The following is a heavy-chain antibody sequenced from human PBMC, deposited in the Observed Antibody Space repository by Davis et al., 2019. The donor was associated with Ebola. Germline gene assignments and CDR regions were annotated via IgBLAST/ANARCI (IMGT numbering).Heavy chain of an antibody. D-gene: IGHD5-24*01. CDR3: EGRDGYSFDY. Sequence: SGPTLVKPTETLTLTCTFSGFSLSTSGMCVSWIRQPPGKALEWLARIDWDDDKYYSTSLKTRLTISKDTSKNQVVLTMTNMDPVDTATYYCEGRDGYSFDYWGQGTLVTVSS. CDR2: IDWDDDK. V-gene: IGHV2-70*11. J-gene: IGHJ4*02. CDR1: GFSLSTSGMC.